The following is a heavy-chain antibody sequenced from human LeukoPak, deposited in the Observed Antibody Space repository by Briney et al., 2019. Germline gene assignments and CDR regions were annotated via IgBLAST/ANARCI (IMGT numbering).Heavy chain of an antibody. CDR1: GYTFTGYH. CDR2: ITPNSGDT. V-gene: IGHV1-2*06. Sequence: VASVKVSCKASGYTFTGYHMHWVRLAPGQGLEWMGRITPNSGDTNYAQKFQGRVTMTRDTSISTAYMELSRLRSDDTAVYYCARERRYSSSTDYWGQGTLVTVSS. CDR3: ARERRYSSSTDY. D-gene: IGHD6-6*01. J-gene: IGHJ4*02.